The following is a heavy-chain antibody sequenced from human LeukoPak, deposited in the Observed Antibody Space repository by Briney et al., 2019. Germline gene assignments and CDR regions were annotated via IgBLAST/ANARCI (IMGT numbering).Heavy chain of an antibody. CDR3: AKAPPIVVVPAAISYSYYGMDV. CDR1: GFTFSSYA. D-gene: IGHD2-2*01. CDR2: ISGGGDTT. Sequence: GGSLRLSCVASGFTFSSYAMTWVRQAPGKGLEWVSGISGGGDTTHYADSVKGRFTISRDNSKNTLYLQMNSLRAEDTAVYYCAKAPPIVVVPAAISYSYYGMDVWGQGTTVTVSS. J-gene: IGHJ6*02. V-gene: IGHV3-23*01.